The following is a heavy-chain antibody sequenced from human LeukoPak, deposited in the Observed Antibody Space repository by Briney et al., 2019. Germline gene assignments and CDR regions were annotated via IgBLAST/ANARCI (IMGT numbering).Heavy chain of an antibody. V-gene: IGHV4-34*01. CDR2: INHSGST. Sequence: SETLSLTCAVYGGSFSAYYWSWIRQPPGKGLEWIGEINHSGSTNYNPSLKSRVTISVDTSKNQFSLKLSSVTAADTAVYYCARELDDSSGLYYFDYWGQGTLVTVSS. CDR1: GGSFSAYY. D-gene: IGHD3-22*01. CDR3: ARELDDSSGLYYFDY. J-gene: IGHJ4*02.